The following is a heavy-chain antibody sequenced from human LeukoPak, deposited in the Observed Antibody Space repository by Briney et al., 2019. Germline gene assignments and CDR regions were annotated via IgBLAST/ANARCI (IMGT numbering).Heavy chain of an antibody. D-gene: IGHD5-24*01. CDR3: GRGGWLSGGGIYYYYGMDV. V-gene: IGHV6-1*01. Sequence: SQTLTLTCAISGDSVSSNSAAWNWVRQSPSRGLEWLGRTYYRSKWYNDYAVSVKSRISINPDTSKNQFSLQLHSVSPEDTVVYFCGRGGWLSGGGIYYYYGMDVWGQGATVTVSS. J-gene: IGHJ6*02. CDR1: GDSVSSNSAA. CDR2: TYYRSKWYN.